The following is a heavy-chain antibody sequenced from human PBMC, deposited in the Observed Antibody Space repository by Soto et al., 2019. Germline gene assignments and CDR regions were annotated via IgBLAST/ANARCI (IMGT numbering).Heavy chain of an antibody. V-gene: IGHV3-30*18. CDR2: ISFDGNDK. CDR3: AKDKYGGATYLDF. D-gene: IGHD1-26*01. CDR1: GFTFSNYG. Sequence: QVQLVESGGGVVQPGRSPRLSCSTSGFTFSNYGMHWVRQAPGKGLEWVAVISFDGNDKYYADSVKGRFTISRDNSKHTLYLHMTSLRAEDTAMYSCAKDKYGGATYLDFWGQGTLVTVSS. J-gene: IGHJ4*02.